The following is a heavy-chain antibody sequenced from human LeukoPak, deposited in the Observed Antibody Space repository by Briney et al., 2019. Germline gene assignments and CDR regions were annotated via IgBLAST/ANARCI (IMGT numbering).Heavy chain of an antibody. CDR1: GYTFTGYY. CDR2: INPNSGGT. D-gene: IGHD4-23*01. V-gene: IGHV1-2*02. CDR3: ATSHMNSPRTLAFDF. Sequence: GASVKVSCKASGYTFTGYYMHWVRQAPGQGLEWMGWINPNSGGTNYAQKFQGRVTMTRDTSISTAYMELSRLRSDDTAVYYCATSHMNSPRTLAFDFWGQGTLVTVSS. J-gene: IGHJ4*02.